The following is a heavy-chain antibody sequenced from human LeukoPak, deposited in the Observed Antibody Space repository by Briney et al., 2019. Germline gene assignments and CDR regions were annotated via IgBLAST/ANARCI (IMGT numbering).Heavy chain of an antibody. CDR2: IKQDGSEK. CDR1: GFPFSSYW. V-gene: IGHV3-7*01. Sequence: GGSLRLSCAASGFPFSSYWMSWVRQAPGKGLEWVANIKQDGSEKYYVDSVKGRFTISRDNAKNSLYLQMNSLRAEDTAVYYCARLPTTYFDYWGQGTLVTVSS. D-gene: IGHD4-11*01. CDR3: ARLPTTYFDY. J-gene: IGHJ4*02.